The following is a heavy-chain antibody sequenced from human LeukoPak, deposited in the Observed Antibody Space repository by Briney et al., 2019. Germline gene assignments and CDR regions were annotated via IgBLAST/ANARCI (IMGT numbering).Heavy chain of an antibody. CDR3: ARAPRD. Sequence: PSETLSLTCAVCGGSFSGYYWSWIRQPSGKGLEWIGEINHSGSTNYNPSLKSRVTISVDTSKNQFSLKLSSVTAADTAVYYCARAPRDWGQGTLVTVSS. CDR1: GGSFSGYY. J-gene: IGHJ4*02. CDR2: INHSGST. V-gene: IGHV4-34*01.